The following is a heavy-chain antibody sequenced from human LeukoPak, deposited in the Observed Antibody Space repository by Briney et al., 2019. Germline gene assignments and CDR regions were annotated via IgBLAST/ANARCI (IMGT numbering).Heavy chain of an antibody. CDR3: ARDGSEDYYDRSGYYTFFDS. Sequence: SETLSLTCAVSGGSISSSNWWSWVRQPPGKGLEWIGEIYHTGTIKYNPSLKSRVTISVDKSKNQFSLNLISVTAADTAVYYCARDGSEDYYDRSGYYTFFDSWGQGTLVTVSS. CDR2: IYHTGTI. V-gene: IGHV4-4*02. CDR1: GGSISSSNW. J-gene: IGHJ4*02. D-gene: IGHD3-22*01.